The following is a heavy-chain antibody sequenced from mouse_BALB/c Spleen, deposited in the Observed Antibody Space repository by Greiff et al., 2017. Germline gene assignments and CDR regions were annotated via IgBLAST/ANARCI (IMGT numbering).Heavy chain of an antibody. Sequence: QVQLQQSGADLMKPGASVKISCKATGYTFSSYWIEWVKQRPGHGLEWIGEILPGSGSTNYNEKFTVKATFTADTSSNTAYMQLSSLTSEDSAVYYCARGGLRQAIDYWGQGTSVTVSS. CDR1: GYTFSSYW. J-gene: IGHJ4*01. CDR3: ARGGLRQAIDY. CDR2: ILPGSGST. D-gene: IGHD2-2*01. V-gene: IGHV1-9*01.